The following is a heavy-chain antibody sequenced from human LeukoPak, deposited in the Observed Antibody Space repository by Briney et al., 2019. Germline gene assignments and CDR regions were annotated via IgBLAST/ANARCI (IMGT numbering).Heavy chain of an antibody. V-gene: IGHV3-21*01. CDR3: VRDVSRRIGMDV. J-gene: IGHJ6*02. CDR1: GFSFNSYT. CDR2: ISPVSSYT. D-gene: IGHD2/OR15-2a*01. Sequence: GGSLRLSCLASGFSFNSYTMNWVREAPGKGLECGSTISPVSSYTWYAESVKGRFTISRDNPKNSLYLQMDSLRAEDTAVYYCVRDVSRRIGMDVWGQGTTVTVSS.